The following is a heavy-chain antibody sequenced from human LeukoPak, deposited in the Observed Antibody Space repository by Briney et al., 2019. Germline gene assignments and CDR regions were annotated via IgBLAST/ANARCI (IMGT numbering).Heavy chain of an antibody. CDR3: AKERKEVVLLWFGELGY. V-gene: IGHV3-23*01. Sequence: GGSLRLSCAASGFTFSSYAMSWVRQAPGRGLEWVSAISGSGAGTYYADSVKGRFTISRDNSKNTLYLQMNSLRAEDTAVYSCAKERKEVVLLWFGELGYWGQGTLVTVSS. J-gene: IGHJ4*02. CDR1: GFTFSSYA. CDR2: ISGSGAGT. D-gene: IGHD3-10*01.